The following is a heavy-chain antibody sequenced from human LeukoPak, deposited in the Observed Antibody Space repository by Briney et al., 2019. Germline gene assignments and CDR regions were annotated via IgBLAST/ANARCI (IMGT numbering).Heavy chain of an antibody. V-gene: IGHV1-2*02. Sequence: GASVKVSCRVSGYTFTAYYMHWVRQAPGQGLEWMGWIDPNSGVTNYAQKFQGRVTMTRDTSIGTAYMELSSLRSDDTAVYYCARRWRAYYDGSGHYFFDYWGQGTLVTVSS. CDR1: GYTFTAYY. D-gene: IGHD3-22*01. J-gene: IGHJ4*02. CDR3: ARRWRAYYDGSGHYFFDY. CDR2: IDPNSGVT.